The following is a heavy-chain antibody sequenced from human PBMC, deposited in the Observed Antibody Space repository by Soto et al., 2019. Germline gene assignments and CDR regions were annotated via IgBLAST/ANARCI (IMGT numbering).Heavy chain of an antibody. CDR1: GFISSDYA. D-gene: IGHD6-6*01. CDR2: ISPAGTNQ. CDR3: ARENSRISPRLFQH. J-gene: IGHJ1*01. V-gene: IGHV3-30-3*01. Sequence: LRLSCVASGFISSDYAMHWARQAPGKGLEWVALISPAGTNQYYADSAKGRFTISRDNSKNTLYLQMNSLRPEDTGLYYCARENSRISPRLFQHWGHGTLVTVSS.